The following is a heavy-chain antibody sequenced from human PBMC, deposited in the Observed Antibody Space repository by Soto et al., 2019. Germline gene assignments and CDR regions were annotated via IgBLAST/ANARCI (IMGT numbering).Heavy chain of an antibody. J-gene: IGHJ6*03. CDR1: GGSISSSSYY. V-gene: IGHV4-39*01. D-gene: IGHD3-10*01. CDR2: IYYSGST. CDR3: ARHPFAMVRMIDYYYLLDV. Sequence: SETLSLTCTVSGGSISSSSYYWGWIRQPPGKGLEWIGSIYYSGSTYYNPSLKSRVTISVDTSKNQFSLKLSSVTAADTAVYYCARHPFAMVRMIDYYYLLDVWGKGTTVTVSS.